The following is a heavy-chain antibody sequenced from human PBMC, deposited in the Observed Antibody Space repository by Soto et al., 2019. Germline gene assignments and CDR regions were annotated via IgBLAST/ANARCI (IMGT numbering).Heavy chain of an antibody. D-gene: IGHD3-16*02. CDR3: TTHDMITFGGVIDMYYFDY. CDR1: GFTFSNAW. Sequence: EVELVESGGGLVKPGGSLRLSCAASGFTFSNAWMNWVRQAPGKGLEWVGRIKSKTDGGTTDYAAPVKGRFTISRDDSKNTLYLQMNSLKTEDTAVYYCTTHDMITFGGVIDMYYFDYWGQGTLVTVSS. J-gene: IGHJ4*02. V-gene: IGHV3-15*07. CDR2: IKSKTDGGTT.